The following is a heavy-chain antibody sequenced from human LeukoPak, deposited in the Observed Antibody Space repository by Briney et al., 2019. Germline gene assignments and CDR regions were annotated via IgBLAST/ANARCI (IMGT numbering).Heavy chain of an antibody. V-gene: IGHV4-39*01. D-gene: IGHD4-23*01. CDR3: ARGGNGPFY. CDR2: IYYSGST. CDR1: GGSISSSSYY. Sequence: SETLSLTCTVSGGSISSSSYYWGWIRQPPGKGLEWIGSIYYSGSTYYNPSLKSRVTISVDTSKNQFSLKLSSVTAADTAVYYCARGGNGPFYWGQGTLVTVSS. J-gene: IGHJ4*02.